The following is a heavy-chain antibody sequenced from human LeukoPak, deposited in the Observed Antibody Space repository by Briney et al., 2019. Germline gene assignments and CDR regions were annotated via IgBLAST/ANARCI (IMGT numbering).Heavy chain of an antibody. CDR2: ISYDGSNK. Sequence: GGSLRLSCAAPGFTFSSYAMHWVRQAPGKGLEWVAVISYDGSNKYYADSVKGRFTISRDNSKNTLYLQMNSLRAEDTAVYYCAKGGLIWGQGTLVTVSS. V-gene: IGHV3-30-3*01. CDR3: AKGGLI. CDR1: GFTFSSYA. J-gene: IGHJ4*02. D-gene: IGHD2-15*01.